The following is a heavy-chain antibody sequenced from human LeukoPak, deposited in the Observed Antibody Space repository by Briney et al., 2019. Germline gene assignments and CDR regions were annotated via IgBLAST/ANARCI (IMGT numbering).Heavy chain of an antibody. J-gene: IGHJ6*02. Sequence: GASVKVSCKASGYTFTSYAMNWVRQAPGQGLEWMGWINTNTGNPTYAQGFTGRFVFSLDTSVNTAYLQISSLKAGDTAVYYCARVPYYYDSSGFNYYYGMDGWGQGTTVTVSS. V-gene: IGHV7-4-1*02. CDR3: ARVPYYYDSSGFNYYYGMDG. CDR1: GYTFTSYA. CDR2: INTNTGNP. D-gene: IGHD3-22*01.